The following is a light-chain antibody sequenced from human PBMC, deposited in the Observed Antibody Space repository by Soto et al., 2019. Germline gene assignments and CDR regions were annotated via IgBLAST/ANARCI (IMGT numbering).Light chain of an antibody. Sequence: EIVLTQSPGTLSLSPGERATLSCRASQSVSSNYLAGYQQKPGQAPRLLIYGASSRATGIPDRFSGSGSGSDFTLTISRLEPEDFAVYYCQQYGSSPGTFGQGTKLEIK. CDR2: GAS. J-gene: IGKJ2*01. V-gene: IGKV3-20*01. CDR1: QSVSSNY. CDR3: QQYGSSPGT.